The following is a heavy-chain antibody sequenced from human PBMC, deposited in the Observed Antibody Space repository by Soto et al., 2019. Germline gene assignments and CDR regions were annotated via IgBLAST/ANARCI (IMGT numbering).Heavy chain of an antibody. Sequence: QVQLQESGPGLVKPSQTLSLTCTVSGGSISSGGYYWSWIRQHPGKGLEWIGYIYYSGSTYYNPSLKSRVTISVDTSKNQFSLKLSSVTAADTAVYYCARRRGSSWHGGVDYWGQGTLVTVSS. J-gene: IGHJ4*02. V-gene: IGHV4-31*03. CDR2: IYYSGST. CDR3: ARRRGSSWHGGVDY. CDR1: GGSISSGGYY. D-gene: IGHD6-13*01.